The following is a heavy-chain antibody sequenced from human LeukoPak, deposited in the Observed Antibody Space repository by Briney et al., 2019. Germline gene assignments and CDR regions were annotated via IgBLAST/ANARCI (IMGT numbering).Heavy chain of an antibody. D-gene: IGHD6-19*01. V-gene: IGHV3-30*04. CDR3: AKHAGIAVAGDAFDI. CDR2: ISYDGSNK. J-gene: IGHJ3*02. Sequence: GGSLRLSCAASGFTFSSYAMHWVRQAPGKGLEWVAVISYDGSNKYYADSVKGRFTISRDNSKNTLYLQMNSLRAEDTAVYYCAKHAGIAVAGDAFDIWGQGTMVTVSS. CDR1: GFTFSSYA.